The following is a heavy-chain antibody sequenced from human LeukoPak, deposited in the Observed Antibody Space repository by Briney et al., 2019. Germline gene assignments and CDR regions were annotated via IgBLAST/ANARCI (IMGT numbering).Heavy chain of an antibody. V-gene: IGHV1-69*13. CDR1: GGTLSSYA. CDR3: ARGGYSSSHFDY. J-gene: IGHJ4*02. CDR2: IIPIFGTA. Sequence: ASVKVSCQASGGTLSSYAIRWVRQAPGQGLEWMGGIIPIFGTANYAQKFQGRVTITADESTSTAYMELSSLRSEDRAVYYCARGGYSSSHFDYWGQGTLVTVSS. D-gene: IGHD6-13*01.